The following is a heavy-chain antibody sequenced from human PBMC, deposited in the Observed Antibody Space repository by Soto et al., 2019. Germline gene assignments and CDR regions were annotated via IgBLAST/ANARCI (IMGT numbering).Heavy chain of an antibody. CDR2: ISYDGSNK. J-gene: IGHJ6*02. CDR3: AKEDSSSWYVGYYYGMDV. Sequence: QLGGSLRLSCAASGFTFSSYGMHWVRQAPGKGLEWVAVISYDGSNKYYADSVKGRFTISRDNSKNTLYLQMNSLRAEDTAVYYCAKEDSSSWYVGYYYGMDVWGQGTTVTVSS. V-gene: IGHV3-30*18. CDR1: GFTFSSYG. D-gene: IGHD6-13*01.